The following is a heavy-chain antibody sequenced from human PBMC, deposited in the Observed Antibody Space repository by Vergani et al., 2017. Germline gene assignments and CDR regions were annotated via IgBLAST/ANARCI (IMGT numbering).Heavy chain of an antibody. D-gene: IGHD2-2*01. Sequence: QVQLVQSGAEVKKPGSSVKVSCKASGGTFSSYAISWVRQAPGQGLEWMGGIIPIFGTANYAQKFQGRVTITADESTSTAYMELSSLRSEDTAVYYCASGYCSSTSCYAPYYYGSGSYLNYYGMDVWGQGPRSPSP. V-gene: IGHV1-69*12. J-gene: IGHJ6*02. CDR3: ASGYCSSTSCYAPYYYGSGSYLNYYGMDV. CDR2: IIPIFGTA. CDR1: GGTFSSYA.